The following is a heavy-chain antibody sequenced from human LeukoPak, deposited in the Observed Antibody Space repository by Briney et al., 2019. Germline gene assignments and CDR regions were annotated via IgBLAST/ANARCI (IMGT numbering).Heavy chain of an antibody. Sequence: GGSLRLSCAASGFTFSSYWMTWARQAPGKGLEWVASINHNGNVNYYVDSVKGRFTISRDNAKNSLYLQMSNLRAEDTAVYFCARGGGLDVWGQGATVTVSS. J-gene: IGHJ6*02. V-gene: IGHV3-7*03. CDR2: INHNGNVN. CDR3: ARGGGLDV. CDR1: GFTFSSYW. D-gene: IGHD3-16*01.